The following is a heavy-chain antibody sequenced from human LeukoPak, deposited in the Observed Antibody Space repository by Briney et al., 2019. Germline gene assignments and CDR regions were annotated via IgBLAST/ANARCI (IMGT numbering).Heavy chain of an antibody. CDR2: ISSNGGST. V-gene: IGHV3-64D*06. J-gene: IGHJ6*02. CDR3: VKSSGSYSYYYGLDV. D-gene: IGHD6-19*01. CDR1: GFTFSSYA. Sequence: AGSLRLSCSASGFTFSSYAMHWVRQAPGKGLEYVSAISSNGGSTYYTDSVEGRFTISRDNSKNTLYLQMSSLRTEDTALYYCVKSSGSYSYYYGLDVWGQGTTVTVSS.